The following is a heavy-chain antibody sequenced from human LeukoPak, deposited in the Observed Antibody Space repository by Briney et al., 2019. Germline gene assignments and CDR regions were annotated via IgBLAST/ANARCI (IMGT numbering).Heavy chain of an antibody. Sequence: SETLSLTCSVSGGSIRSGPHHWAWVRQPPGKGLEFIGSLDESGRPYHNAPLKSRVTISEDSSGKQFSLNLSSVTAADTAVYFCARDLGGYPFFMDVWGRGTTVIVSS. V-gene: IGHV4-39*07. D-gene: IGHD2-15*01. CDR1: GGSIRSGPHH. CDR3: ARDLGGYPFFMDV. J-gene: IGHJ6*03. CDR2: LDESGRP.